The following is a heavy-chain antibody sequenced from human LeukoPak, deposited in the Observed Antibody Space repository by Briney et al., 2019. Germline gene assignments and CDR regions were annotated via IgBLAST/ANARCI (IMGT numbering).Heavy chain of an antibody. J-gene: IGHJ4*02. CDR1: GYTFTGYY. CDR3: APTPGNYDSSGYYDY. V-gene: IGHV1-2*02. Sequence: ASVKVSCKASGYTFTGYYMHWVRQAPGQGLEWMGWINPNSGGTNYAQKFQGRVTITADKSTSTAYMELSSLRSEDTAVYYCAPTPGNYDSSGYYDYWGQGTLVTVSS. D-gene: IGHD3-22*01. CDR2: INPNSGGT.